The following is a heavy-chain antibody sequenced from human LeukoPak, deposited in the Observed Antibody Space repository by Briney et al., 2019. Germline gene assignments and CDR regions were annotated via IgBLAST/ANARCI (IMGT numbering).Heavy chain of an antibody. CDR3: AKRTKSGWSTDAFDI. D-gene: IGHD6-19*01. CDR2: INSDGSST. J-gene: IGHJ3*02. CDR1: GFTFSSYW. Sequence: GGSLRLSCAASGFTFSSYWMHWVRQAPGKGLVWVSRINSDGSSTSYADSVKGRFTISRDNAKSTLYLQMNSLRAEDTAVYYCAKRTKSGWSTDAFDIWGQGTKVTVSS. V-gene: IGHV3-74*01.